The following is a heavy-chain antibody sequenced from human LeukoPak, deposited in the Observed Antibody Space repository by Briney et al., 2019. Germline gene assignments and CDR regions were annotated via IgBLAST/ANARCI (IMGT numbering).Heavy chain of an antibody. D-gene: IGHD3-10*01. J-gene: IGHJ4*02. CDR1: GYTFTDYY. CDR2: ISAYNGNT. Sequence: ASVKVSCKTSGYTFTDYYIHWVRQAPGQGLEWMGWISAYNGNTNYAQKLQGRVTMTTDTSTRTAYMELRSLRSDDTAVYYCVRAVPYYFGSESTEEFDYWGQGTLVTVSS. V-gene: IGHV1-18*04. CDR3: VRAVPYYFGSESTEEFDY.